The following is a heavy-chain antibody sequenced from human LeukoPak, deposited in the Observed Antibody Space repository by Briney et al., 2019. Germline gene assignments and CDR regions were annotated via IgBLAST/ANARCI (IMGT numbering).Heavy chain of an antibody. CDR2: ISSSSTYI. V-gene: IGHV3-21*01. CDR1: GFTFSSYS. Sequence: PGGSLRLSCAASGFTFSSYSMDWVRQAPGKGLEWVSSISSSSTYIYYADSVKGRFTISRDNAKNSLYLQMNSLRAEDTAVYYCAREPPTSHSFDIWGQGTMVTVSP. CDR3: AREPPTSHSFDI. J-gene: IGHJ3*02. D-gene: IGHD4-11*01.